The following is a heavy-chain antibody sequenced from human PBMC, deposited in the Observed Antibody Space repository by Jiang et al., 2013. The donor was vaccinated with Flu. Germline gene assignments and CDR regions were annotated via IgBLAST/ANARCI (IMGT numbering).Heavy chain of an antibody. CDR2: INTNTGNP. CDR1: GYTFTSYA. V-gene: IGHV7-4-1*01. J-gene: IGHJ3*02. Sequence: QSGSELKEPGASVKVSCKASGYTFTSYAMNWVRQAPGQGLEWMGWINTNTGNPTYAQGFTGRFVFSLDTSVSTAYLQICSLKAEGTAVYYCAREGQGYCTNGVCSHDAFDIWGQGTMVTVSS. CDR3: AREGQGYCTNGVCSHDAFDI. D-gene: IGHD2-8*01.